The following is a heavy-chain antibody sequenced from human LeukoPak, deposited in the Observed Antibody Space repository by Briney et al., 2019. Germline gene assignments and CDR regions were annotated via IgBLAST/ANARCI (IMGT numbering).Heavy chain of an antibody. CDR1: GGSISSSSYY. CDR2: IYYSGST. Sequence: PSETLSLTCTVSGGSISSSSYYWGWIRQPPGKGLEWIGSIYYSGSTYYNPSLKSRVTISVDTSKNQFSLKLSSVTAADTAVYYCARDVRRGYGYGPRFDYWGQGTLVTVSS. J-gene: IGHJ4*02. D-gene: IGHD5-18*01. CDR3: ARDVRRGYGYGPRFDY. V-gene: IGHV4-39*07.